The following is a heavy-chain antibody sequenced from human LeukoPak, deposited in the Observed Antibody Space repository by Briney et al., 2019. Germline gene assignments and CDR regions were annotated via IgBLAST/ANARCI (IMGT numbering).Heavy chain of an antibody. CDR3: VKEGCSSTSCYSFDS. J-gene: IGHJ4*02. CDR1: GFTFSSYS. D-gene: IGHD2-2*01. V-gene: IGHV3-48*04. Sequence: PGGSLRLSCAASGFTFSSYSMNWVRQAPGKGLEWVSYISSSSSTIYYADSVKGRFTISRDNSKNSLYLQMNSLRTEDTALYYRVKEGCSSTSCYSFDSWGQGALVTVSS. CDR2: ISSSSSTI.